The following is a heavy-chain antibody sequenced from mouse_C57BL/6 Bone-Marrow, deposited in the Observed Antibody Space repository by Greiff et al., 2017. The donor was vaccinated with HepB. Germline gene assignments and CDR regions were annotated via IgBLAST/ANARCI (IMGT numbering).Heavy chain of an antibody. V-gene: IGHV1-50*01. CDR2: IDPSDSYT. J-gene: IGHJ4*01. D-gene: IGHD2-12*01. CDR3: ARYYSPYAMDY. CDR1: GYTFTSYW. Sequence: QVQLQQPGAELVKPGASVKLSCKASGYTFTSYWMQWVKQRPGQGLEWIGEIDPSDSYTNYNQKFKGKATLTVDTSSSTAYMQLSSLTSEDTAVYYCARYYSPYAMDYWGKGASVTVAS.